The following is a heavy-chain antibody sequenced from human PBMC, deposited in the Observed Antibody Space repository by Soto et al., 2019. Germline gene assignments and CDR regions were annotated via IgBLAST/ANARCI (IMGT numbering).Heavy chain of an antibody. CDR2: IDHSGGT. Sequence: SETLSLTCAVYGGSFSGYYWSWIRQPPGKGLEWIGEIDHSGGTDYNPSLKGRVTISIDTSKNQFSLKLSSVTAADTAVYYCARGSHRPVRGVDHYYGMDVWGQGTTVT. J-gene: IGHJ6*02. CDR1: GGSFSGYY. CDR3: ARGSHRPVRGVDHYYGMDV. V-gene: IGHV4-34*01. D-gene: IGHD3-10*01.